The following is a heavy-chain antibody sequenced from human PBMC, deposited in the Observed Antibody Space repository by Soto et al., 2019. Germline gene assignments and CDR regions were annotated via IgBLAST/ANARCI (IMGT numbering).Heavy chain of an antibody. CDR3: ARVSDGTQWELRFIAFDI. Sequence: QVQLVQSGAEVKKPGASVKVSCKASGYTFTSYAMHWVRQAPGQRLEWMGWINAGNGNTKYSQKFQGRVTITRDTSASTAYMELSSLRSEDTAVYYCARVSDGTQWELRFIAFDIWGQGTMVTVSS. V-gene: IGHV1-3*01. CDR2: INAGNGNT. J-gene: IGHJ3*02. CDR1: GYTFTSYA. D-gene: IGHD1-26*01.